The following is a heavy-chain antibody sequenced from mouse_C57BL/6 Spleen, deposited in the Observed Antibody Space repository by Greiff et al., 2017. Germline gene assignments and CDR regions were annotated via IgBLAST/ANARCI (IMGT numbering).Heavy chain of an antibody. CDR1: GYTFTSYW. Sequence: VQLQQPGAELVMPGASVKLSCKASGYTFTSYWMHWVKQRPGQGLEWMGEIDPSDSYTNYNQKFKGKSTLTVDKYSSTAYMQLSSLTSEDSAVYDCASYGYGPFDYWGQGTTLTVSS. CDR2: IDPSDSYT. D-gene: IGHD2-2*01. V-gene: IGHV1-69*01. J-gene: IGHJ2*01. CDR3: ASYGYGPFDY.